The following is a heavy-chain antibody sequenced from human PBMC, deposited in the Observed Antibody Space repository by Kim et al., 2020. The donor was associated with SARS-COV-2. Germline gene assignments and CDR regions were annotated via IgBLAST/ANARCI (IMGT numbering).Heavy chain of an antibody. V-gene: IGHV4-39*01. CDR3: ARHGTTYDSSGPLGY. J-gene: IGHJ4*02. CDR1: GGSISSSSYY. D-gene: IGHD3-22*01. CDR2: ICYSGST. Sequence: SETLSLTCTVSGGSISSSSYYWGWIRQPPGKGLEWIGSICYSGSTYYNPSLKSRVTISVDTSKNQFSLKLSSVTAADTAVYYCARHGTTYDSSGPLGYWGQGTLVTVSS.